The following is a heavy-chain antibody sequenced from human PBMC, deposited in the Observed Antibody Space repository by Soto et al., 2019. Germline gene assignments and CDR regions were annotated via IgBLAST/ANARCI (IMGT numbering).Heavy chain of an antibody. J-gene: IGHJ4*02. CDR2: VSYLGSEK. CDR3: AKDRLLRTYYFDS. Sequence: QVQLVESGGGVVQPRNSLRLSCAASGFTFKNYGIHWVRQSPGKGLEWVALVSYLGSEKYYIDSVKGRFSVSRDNSKNTVYLQMNSLRPEDTAVYYCAKDRLLRTYYFDSWGQGTRVTVSS. V-gene: IGHV3-30*18. CDR1: GFTFKNYG. D-gene: IGHD2-15*01.